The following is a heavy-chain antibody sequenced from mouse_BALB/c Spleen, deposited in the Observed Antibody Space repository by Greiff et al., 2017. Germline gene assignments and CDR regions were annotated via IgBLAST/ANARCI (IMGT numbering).Heavy chain of an antibody. D-gene: IGHD2-1*01. CDR1: GFTFSSFG. CDR2: ISSGSSTI. J-gene: IGHJ4*01. CDR3: ARSNGNYVVYAMDY. V-gene: IGHV5-17*02. Sequence: EVMLVESGGGLVQPGGSRKLSCAASGFTFSSFGMHWVRQAPEKGLEWVAHISSGSSTIYYADTVKGRFTISRDNPKNTLFLQMTSLRSEDTAMYYCARSNGNYVVYAMDYWGQGTSVTVSS.